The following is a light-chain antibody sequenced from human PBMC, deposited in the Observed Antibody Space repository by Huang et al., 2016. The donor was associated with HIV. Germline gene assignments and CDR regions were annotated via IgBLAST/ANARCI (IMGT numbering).Light chain of an antibody. CDR1: QSVGSGY. CDR2: AAS. J-gene: IGKJ1*01. CDR3: QQSDSFWT. Sequence: EIVLTQSPDTLSLSPGERATLSCRASQSVGSGYLAWYQQKPGKGPRLLIDAASRRATGVPDRFTGSGSGTDFTLTISRLEPEDFAVYYCQQSDSFWTFGQGTKVEIK. V-gene: IGKV3-20*01.